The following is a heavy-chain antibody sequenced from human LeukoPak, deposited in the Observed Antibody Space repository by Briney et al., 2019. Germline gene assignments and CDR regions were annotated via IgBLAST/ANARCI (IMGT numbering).Heavy chain of an antibody. CDR2: IHYSGST. Sequence: SETLSLTCTVSGGSISPYYWSWIRQPPGKGVEWIGYIHYSGSTNYNPSLKSRVTISVDTSKNQFSLKLSSVTAADTAVYYCASNVGTATYYDFWSGYNHEYFQHWGQGTLVTVSS. V-gene: IGHV4-59*01. CDR3: ASNVGTATYYDFWSGYNHEYFQH. J-gene: IGHJ1*01. CDR1: GGSISPYY. D-gene: IGHD3-3*01.